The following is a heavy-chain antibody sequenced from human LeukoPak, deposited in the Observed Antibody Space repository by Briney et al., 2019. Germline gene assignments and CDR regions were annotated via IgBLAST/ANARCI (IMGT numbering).Heavy chain of an antibody. V-gene: IGHV3-9*01. D-gene: IGHD2/OR15-2a*01. CDR2: ISWNSGNI. CDR3: ASRMTF. J-gene: IGHJ4*02. CDR1: GFTFDDYA. Sequence: GRSLRLSCAASGFTFDDYAMHWVRQAPGKGLEWVSGISWNSGNIGYADSVKGRFTISRHNSKNTLYLQMNSLRTEDTAIYYCASRMTFGGPGTLVTVSS.